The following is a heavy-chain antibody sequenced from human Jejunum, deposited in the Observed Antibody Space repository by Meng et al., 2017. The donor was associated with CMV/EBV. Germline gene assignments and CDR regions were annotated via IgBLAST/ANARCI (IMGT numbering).Heavy chain of an antibody. CDR1: Y. V-gene: IGHV4-34*01. Sequence: YWTWDRQPAGMGVGRVGASSDSGYSKYNTNLKSRLTISVDTSTNQFFMMLNSVTAAGTAVYFCAGISAGGIASGDVGDAFDVWGQGTMVTVSS. D-gene: IGHD2-21*01. J-gene: IGHJ3*01. CDR3: AGISAGGIASGDVGDAFDV. CDR2: SSDSGYS.